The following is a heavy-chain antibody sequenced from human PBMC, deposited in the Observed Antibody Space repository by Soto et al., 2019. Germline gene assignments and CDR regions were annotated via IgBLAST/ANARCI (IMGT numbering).Heavy chain of an antibody. CDR2: IYSGGSA. CDR1: GFTVSSSY. CDR3: ARDRALTVSYAMDV. J-gene: IGHJ6*02. D-gene: IGHD3-9*01. Sequence: EVQLVESGGGLVQPGGSLRLSCAASGFTVSSSYMSWVRQSPGKGLEWVSVIYSGGSAYYADSVKGGFIISRDNSKHTLYLQMNGLRAEDLAVYYCARDRALTVSYAMDVWGQGTTVTVSS. V-gene: IGHV3-66*01.